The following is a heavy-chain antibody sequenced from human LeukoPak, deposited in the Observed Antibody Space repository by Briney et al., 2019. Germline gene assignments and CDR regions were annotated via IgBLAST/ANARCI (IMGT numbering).Heavy chain of an antibody. Sequence: ASVKVSCKASGGTFSSYAISWVRQAPGQRLEWMGGIIPIFGTANYAQKFQGRVTITADDSTSTAYMELSSLRSEDTAVYYCARQPMPRSTFDYWGQGTLVTVSS. J-gene: IGHJ4*02. CDR1: GGTFSSYA. D-gene: IGHD1-1*01. V-gene: IGHV1-69*13. CDR2: IIPIFGTA. CDR3: ARQPMPRSTFDY.